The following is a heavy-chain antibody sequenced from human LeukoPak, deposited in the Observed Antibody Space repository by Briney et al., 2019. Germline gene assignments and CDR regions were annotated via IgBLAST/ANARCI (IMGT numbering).Heavy chain of an antibody. V-gene: IGHV1-24*01. CDR2: FDPEDGET. D-gene: IGHD3-3*01. CDR3: ATDSPIFGVAFDY. Sequence: AASVKVSCKVSGYTLTELSMHWVRQAPGKGLGWMGGFDPEDGETIYAQKFQGRVTMTEDTSTDTAYMELSSLRSEDTAVYYCATDSPIFGVAFDYWGQGTLVTVSS. CDR1: GYTLTELS. J-gene: IGHJ4*02.